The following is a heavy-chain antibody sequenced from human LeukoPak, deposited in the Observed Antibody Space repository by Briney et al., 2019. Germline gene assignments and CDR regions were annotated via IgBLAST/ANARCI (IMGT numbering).Heavy chain of an antibody. Sequence: SETLSLTCAVSGGSIRSGGYSWSWIRQPPGKGLEWIGYIYHSGSTYYNPSLKSRVTISVDRSKNQFSLKLSSVTAADTAVYYCALGYFDFPFDIWGQGTMVTVSS. V-gene: IGHV4-30-2*01. CDR1: GGSIRSGGYS. D-gene: IGHD3-9*01. CDR2: IYHSGST. CDR3: ALGYFDFPFDI. J-gene: IGHJ3*02.